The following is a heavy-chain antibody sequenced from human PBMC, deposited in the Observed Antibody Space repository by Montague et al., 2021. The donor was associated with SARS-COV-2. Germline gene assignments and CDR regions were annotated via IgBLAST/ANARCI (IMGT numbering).Heavy chain of an antibody. D-gene: IGHD3-10*01. CDR1: GGSFSSGGYS. V-gene: IGHV4-30-2*01. J-gene: IGHJ6*02. CDR3: ARGSMVRGGKVYYGVDV. Sequence: TLSLTCAVSGGSFSSGGYSWNWIRQPPGKGLEWIGYIYHSGSTYYNPSLKSRVTISLDSSKNQFSLNLTSVTAADTAVYYCARGSMVRGGKVYYGVDVWGQGTTVTVSS. CDR2: IYHSGST.